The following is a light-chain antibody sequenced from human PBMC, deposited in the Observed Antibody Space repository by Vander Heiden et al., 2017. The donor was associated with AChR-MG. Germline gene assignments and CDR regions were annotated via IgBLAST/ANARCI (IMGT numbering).Light chain of an antibody. V-gene: IGLV2-14*03. Sequence: QSALTQPASVSGFPGQSITIFCTGTSSDVGGYSSVSWYQQHPGKAPKIMIFDVSDRPSGVPNRFSGSKSGNMASLTISGLQAEDEADYYCISYTSRSTLVCGGGTKLTVL. CDR2: DVS. CDR3: ISYTSRSTLV. J-gene: IGLJ2*01. CDR1: SSDVGGYSS.